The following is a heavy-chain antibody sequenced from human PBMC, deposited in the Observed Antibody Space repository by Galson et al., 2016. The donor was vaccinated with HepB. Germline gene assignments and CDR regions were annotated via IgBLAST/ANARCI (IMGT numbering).Heavy chain of an antibody. CDR3: TRGRPRSTEKHNVLVLDATSAFDI. V-gene: IGHV1-46*03. J-gene: IGHJ3*02. CDR2: INPSGGGT. Sequence: SVKVSCKASGYIFTTYDMHWVRQAPGQGLEWMGVINPSGGGTNYAQDFQGRVTMTRDTSTSTVHMQLSGLRSEDTAIYYCTRGRPRSTEKHNVLVLDATSAFDIWGQGTLVIVSS. D-gene: IGHD2-8*02. CDR1: GYIFTTYD.